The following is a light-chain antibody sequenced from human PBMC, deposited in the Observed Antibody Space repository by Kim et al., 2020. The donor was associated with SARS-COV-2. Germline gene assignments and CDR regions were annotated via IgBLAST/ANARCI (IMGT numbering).Light chain of an antibody. CDR2: DVT. J-gene: IGLJ2*01. V-gene: IGLV2-14*03. CDR1: SSDVGAYNY. CDR3: SSYTTSNTLI. Sequence: GQSITISCTGTSSDVGAYNYVSWYQQHPGKAPKLMIYDVTNRPSGVSNRCSGSKSDKTASLTISGLQAEDEAHYYCSSYTTSNTLIFGGGTQLTVL.